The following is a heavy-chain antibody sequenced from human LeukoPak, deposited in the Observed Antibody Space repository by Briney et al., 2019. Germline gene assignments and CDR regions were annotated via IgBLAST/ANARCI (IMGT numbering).Heavy chain of an antibody. CDR2: IKSKTDGGTT. CDR3: TTERYDYVWGSYRHSRIDY. Sequence: SGGSLRLSCAASGFTFSNAWMSWVRQAPGKGLEWVGRIKSKTDGGTTDYAAPVKGRFTISRDDSKNTLYLQMSSLKTEDTAVYYCTTERYDYVWGSYRHSRIDYWGQGTLVTVSS. D-gene: IGHD3-16*02. J-gene: IGHJ4*02. CDR1: GFTFSNAW. V-gene: IGHV3-15*01.